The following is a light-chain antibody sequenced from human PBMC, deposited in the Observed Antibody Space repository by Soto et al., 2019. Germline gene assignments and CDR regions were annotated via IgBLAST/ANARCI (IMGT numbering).Light chain of an antibody. Sequence: QSVLTQPASVSGSPGQSITISCTGTSSDVGGYNYVSWYQQHPGKAPKLMIYEVNKRPSGVSNRFSGSKSGKTASLTISGLQAEDEADYYCSSYTSRSTVFGGGTQLTVL. J-gene: IGLJ3*02. CDR2: EVN. CDR3: SSYTSRSTV. CDR1: SSDVGGYNY. V-gene: IGLV2-14*01.